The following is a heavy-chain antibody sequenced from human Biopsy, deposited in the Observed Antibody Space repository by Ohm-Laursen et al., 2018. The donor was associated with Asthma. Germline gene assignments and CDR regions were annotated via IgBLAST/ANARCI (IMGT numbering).Heavy chain of an antibody. CDR2: ISYGGKT. J-gene: IGHJ6*02. Sequence: GTLSLTCPVSGGSMTPTSHYWDWIRQAPGKGLEWIGYISYGGKTSYNPSLKNRVTISRDTSKIQFSSRLPFVTAADTAVYFGARRITIFGVVQKDHGMDAWGQGTTVIVSS. D-gene: IGHD3-3*01. CDR1: GGSMTPTSHY. CDR3: ARRITIFGVVQKDHGMDA. V-gene: IGHV4-39*01.